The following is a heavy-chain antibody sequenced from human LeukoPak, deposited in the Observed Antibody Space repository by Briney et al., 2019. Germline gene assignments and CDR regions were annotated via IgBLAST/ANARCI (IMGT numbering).Heavy chain of an antibody. CDR3: ARGRYCSSISCYRFYYYMDV. D-gene: IGHD2-2*02. J-gene: IGHJ6*03. Sequence: SETLSLTCTVSGGSISSGDYYWSWIRQPPGKGLEWIGYIYYSGSTYYNPSLKSRVTISVDTSKNQFSLKLSSVTAADTAVYYCARGRYCSSISCYRFYYYMDVWGKGTTVTVSS. V-gene: IGHV4-30-4*08. CDR2: IYYSGST. CDR1: GGSISSGDYY.